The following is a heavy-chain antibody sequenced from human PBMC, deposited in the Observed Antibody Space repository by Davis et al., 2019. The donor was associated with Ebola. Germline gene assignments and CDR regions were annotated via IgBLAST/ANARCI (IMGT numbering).Heavy chain of an antibody. Sequence: GESLKTPCQGSGYSFPSYWLGWVRQMPGKGLEWMGILYPGDSDTRYSPYFQGQVTISADKSISTAYLQWSSLKASDTAMYDCARTRGSGYLAFDIWGQGTMVTVSS. CDR2: LYPGDSDT. J-gene: IGHJ3*02. V-gene: IGHV5-51*01. CDR1: GYSFPSYW. D-gene: IGHD5-18*01. CDR3: ARTRGSGYLAFDI.